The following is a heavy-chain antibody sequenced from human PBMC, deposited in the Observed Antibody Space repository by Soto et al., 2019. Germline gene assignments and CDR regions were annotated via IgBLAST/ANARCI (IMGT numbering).Heavy chain of an antibody. V-gene: IGHV5-51*01. CDR3: ASSAYGIAAAGYFDY. J-gene: IGHJ4*02. Sequence: ESLKISFKSSGYSFTGSWIGWVRQIPGKGLEWMGIIYPCDSDTRYSPSFQGQVTISADKSISTAYLQWSSLKASDTAMYYCASSAYGIAAAGYFDYWGQGTLVTVSS. CDR1: GYSFTGSW. D-gene: IGHD6-13*01. CDR2: IYPCDSDT.